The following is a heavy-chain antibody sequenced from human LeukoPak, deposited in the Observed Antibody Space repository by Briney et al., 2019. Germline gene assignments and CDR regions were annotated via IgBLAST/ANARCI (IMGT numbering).Heavy chain of an antibody. V-gene: IGHV3-23*01. Sequence: GGSLRLSCAASGFTFSSYAMSWVRQAPGKGLEWVSAISGSGGSTYYADSVKGRFTISRDNSKNTLYLQMNSLRAEDTAVYYCEKQSGSYYSPFDYWGQGTLVTVSS. CDR3: EKQSGSYYSPFDY. J-gene: IGHJ4*02. D-gene: IGHD1-26*01. CDR2: ISGSGGST. CDR1: GFTFSSYA.